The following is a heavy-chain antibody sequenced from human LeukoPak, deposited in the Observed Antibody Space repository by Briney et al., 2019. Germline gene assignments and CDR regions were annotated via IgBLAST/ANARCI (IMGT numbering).Heavy chain of an antibody. CDR3: TRVGYIDEGIDY. V-gene: IGHV3-7*04. CDR2: IKQDGSKK. CDR1: GFTFRNYW. D-gene: IGHD5-24*01. Sequence: GGSLRLSCAASGFTFRNYWMTWVRQAPGKGLEWVANIKQDGSKKSYVDSVKGRFTISRDNAKNSLYLHMNSLRAEDTAIYYCTRVGYIDEGIDYWGQGTLVTVSS. J-gene: IGHJ4*02.